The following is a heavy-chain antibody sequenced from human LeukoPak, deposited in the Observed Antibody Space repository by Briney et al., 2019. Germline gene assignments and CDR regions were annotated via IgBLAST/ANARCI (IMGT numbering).Heavy chain of an antibody. D-gene: IGHD2-21*01. V-gene: IGHV1-2*02. CDR1: GYTFTGYY. J-gene: IGHJ5*02. CDR2: TNPNSGGT. CDR3: ARGLGPISWFDP. Sequence: ASVKVSCKASGYTFTGYYMHWVRQAPGQGLEXXGWTNPNSGGTNYAQKFQGRVTMTRDTSISTAYMELSRLRSDDTAVYYSARGLGPISWFDPWGQGTLVTVSS.